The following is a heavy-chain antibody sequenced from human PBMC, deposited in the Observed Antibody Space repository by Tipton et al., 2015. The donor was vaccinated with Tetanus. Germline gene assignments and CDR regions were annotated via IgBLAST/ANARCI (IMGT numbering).Heavy chain of an antibody. CDR1: GFTFSSYW. J-gene: IGHJ3*02. CDR3: AKVLGSYRHGDAFDI. D-gene: IGHD3-16*02. V-gene: IGHV3-7*03. Sequence: SLRLSCAASGFTFSSYWMTWVRQAPGKGLEWVANIKQDGNEKYYVDSVKGRFTISRDNAKNSLYLQMNSLRAEDTALYYCAKVLGSYRHGDAFDIWGQGTMVTVSS. CDR2: IKQDGNEK.